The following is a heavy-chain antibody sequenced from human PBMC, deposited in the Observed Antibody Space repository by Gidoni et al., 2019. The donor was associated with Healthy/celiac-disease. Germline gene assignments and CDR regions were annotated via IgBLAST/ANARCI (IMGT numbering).Heavy chain of an antibody. V-gene: IGHV3-7*05. CDR1: GFPFRVYW. CDR3: ARGPWEGITMVRDPFDY. D-gene: IGHD3-10*01. CDR2: IKQDGSEK. J-gene: IGHJ4*02. Sequence: EVQLVESGGGLVQPGGSLRLPWAASGFPFRVYWMSWVRQAPGKGLEWVANIKQDGSEKYYVDSVKGRFTISRDNAKNSLYLQMNSLRAEDTAVYYCARGPWEGITMVRDPFDYWGQGTLVTVSS.